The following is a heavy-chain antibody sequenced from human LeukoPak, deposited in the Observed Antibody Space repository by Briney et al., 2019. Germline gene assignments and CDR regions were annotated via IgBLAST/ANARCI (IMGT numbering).Heavy chain of an antibody. CDR1: GYTFTSYA. D-gene: IGHD1-26*01. Sequence: GASVKVSCKASGYTFTSYAMHWVRQAPGQRLEWMGWINAGNGNTKYSQNFQGRVTITRDTSASTAYMELRSLRSEDTAVSYCASSGEGSVDSETRLVAHWGQGPLVTVS. V-gene: IGHV1-3*01. J-gene: IGHJ4*02. CDR2: INAGNGNT. CDR3: ASSGEGSVDSETRLVAH.